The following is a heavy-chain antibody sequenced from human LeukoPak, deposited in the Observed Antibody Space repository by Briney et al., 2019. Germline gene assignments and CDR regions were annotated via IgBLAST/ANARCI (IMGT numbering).Heavy chain of an antibody. V-gene: IGHV3-30*01. CDR3: ARTMIVVVFDY. CDR1: GFTLSSYA. J-gene: IGHJ4*02. Sequence: PGGSLRLSCAASGFTLSSYAMHWVRQAPGKGLEGVAVISYDGSNKYYADSVKGRFTISRDNSKNTLYLQMNSLRAEDTAVYYCARTMIVVVFDYWGQGTLVTVSS. D-gene: IGHD3-22*01. CDR2: ISYDGSNK.